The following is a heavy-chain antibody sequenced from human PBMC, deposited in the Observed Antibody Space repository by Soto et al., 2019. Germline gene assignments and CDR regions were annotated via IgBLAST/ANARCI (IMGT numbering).Heavy chain of an antibody. J-gene: IGHJ4*02. CDR1: GGTFSSYP. V-gene: IGHV3-33*01. Sequence: SQRRSWAARGGTFSSYPMHLFRQAAGKGVEWVALIGYDESNEDYADSVKRRFTISRDNSKNTLFLLMNSLRVEDTAVYYCAREDTGTFDRWGQGTLVTVSS. CDR2: IGYDESNE. D-gene: IGHD1-1*01. CDR3: AREDTGTFDR.